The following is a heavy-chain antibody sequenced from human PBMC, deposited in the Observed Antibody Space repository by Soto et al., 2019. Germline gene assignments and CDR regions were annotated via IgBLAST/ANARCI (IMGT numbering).Heavy chain of an antibody. D-gene: IGHD3-9*01. CDR1: GFTFSNAW. CDR3: STDHPGFVNQDRLRDWYFDL. J-gene: IGHJ2*01. Sequence: EVQLVESGGGLVQPGGSLRLSCAASGFTFSNAWMSWVRQAPGKGLEWVGRIKSKTDGGTTDYAAPVKGRFTISRDDLKNTLYLQMNCLNTEDTAVYYCSTDHPGFVNQDRLRDWYFDLWGRGTLVTVSS. CDR2: IKSKTDGGTT. V-gene: IGHV3-15*01.